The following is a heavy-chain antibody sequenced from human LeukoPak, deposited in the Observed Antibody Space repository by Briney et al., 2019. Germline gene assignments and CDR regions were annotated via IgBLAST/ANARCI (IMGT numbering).Heavy chain of an antibody. CDR3: AKTFFFDNSGYYLDP. D-gene: IGHD3-22*01. Sequence: GGSLRLSCATSGFSFSSHAMAWVRHAPGKGLEWVSVISGSGGTTFYTDSVKGRFTISRDNSKNTLNLQMRGLRADDTALYYCAKTFFFDNSGYYLDPWGQGTLVTVSS. J-gene: IGHJ5*02. CDR1: GFSFSSHA. V-gene: IGHV3-23*01. CDR2: ISGSGGTT.